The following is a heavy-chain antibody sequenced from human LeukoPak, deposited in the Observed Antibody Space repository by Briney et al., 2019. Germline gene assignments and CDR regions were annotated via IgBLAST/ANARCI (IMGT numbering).Heavy chain of an antibody. V-gene: IGHV1-2*02. J-gene: IGHJ5*02. CDR3: ARANYIVVVPAAIRYNWFDP. Sequence: VKVPCKASGYTFTGYYMHWVRQAPGQGLEWMGWINPNSGGPNYAQKFQGRVTMTRDTSISTAYMELSRLRSDDTAVYYCARANYIVVVPAAIRYNWFDPWGQGTLVTVSS. CDR1: GYTFTGYY. D-gene: IGHD2-2*01. CDR2: INPNSGGP.